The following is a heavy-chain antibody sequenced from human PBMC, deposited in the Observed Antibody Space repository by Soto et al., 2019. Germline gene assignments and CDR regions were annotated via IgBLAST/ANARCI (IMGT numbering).Heavy chain of an antibody. CDR3: SICAVLMTTSGGGCNWFDP. CDR1: GFSFSSFA. D-gene: IGHD3-10*01. CDR2: IRGTAT. Sequence: EVQLLESGGTLVQHGESLRLSCEVSGFSFSSFAMNWVRQAPGEGLEWVSSIRGTATSYADSVKGRFTISRENSKNTVYLQMNTLRGEDTAVYYCSICAVLMTTSGGGCNWFDPWGQGTLVIVSS. V-gene: IGHV3-23*01. J-gene: IGHJ5*02.